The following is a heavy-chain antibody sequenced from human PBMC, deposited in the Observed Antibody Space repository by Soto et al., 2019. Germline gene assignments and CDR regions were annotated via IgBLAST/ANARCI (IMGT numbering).Heavy chain of an antibody. Sequence: QVQLVESGGGVVQPGRSLRLSCAASGFTFSDYAMHWVRQAPGKXXXXVAVIWYDGXNEYYADSXKGXXTXXRXNSKXXXXXXXXXXXXXXXXXXXXXXXXXXXXXXXGXGYWGQGTLVTVSS. CDR1: GFTFSDYA. D-gene: IGHD3-10*01. J-gene: IGHJ4*02. CDR3: XXXXXXXXXXXGXGY. CDR2: IWYDGXNE. V-gene: IGHV3-33*01.